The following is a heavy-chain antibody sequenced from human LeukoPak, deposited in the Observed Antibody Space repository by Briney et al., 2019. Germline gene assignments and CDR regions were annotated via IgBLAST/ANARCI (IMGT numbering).Heavy chain of an antibody. CDR3: AKGGQDFDFWRFDL. V-gene: IGHV3-23*01. CDR2: ISDTGGRT. Sequence: GGSLRLSYASSGFSFSDSAVSWVRHSPGEGLKWVSSISDTGGRTYYADSVKGRFTITRDNSRNTVNLQMNGLRADDTARYYCAKGGQDFDFWRFDLWGQGILVIVSS. J-gene: IGHJ5*02. D-gene: IGHD3-3*01. CDR1: GFSFSDSA.